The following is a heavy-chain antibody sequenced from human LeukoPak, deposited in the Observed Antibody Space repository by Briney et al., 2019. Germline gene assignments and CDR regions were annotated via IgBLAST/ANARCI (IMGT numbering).Heavy chain of an antibody. D-gene: IGHD3-3*01. J-gene: IGHJ4*02. Sequence: HPGGSLRLSCAASGFAFSSHWMHWVRQAPGKGLVWVPHVKNDGSSTNYADSVRGRFTISRDNAKNTLYLQMNSLRAEDTAVYYCARGNDYWSGYIDYWGQGTLVTVSS. CDR1: GFAFSSHW. CDR2: VKNDGSST. V-gene: IGHV3-74*01. CDR3: ARGNDYWSGYIDY.